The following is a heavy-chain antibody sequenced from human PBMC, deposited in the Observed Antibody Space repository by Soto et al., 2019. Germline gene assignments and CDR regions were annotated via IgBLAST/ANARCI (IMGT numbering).Heavy chain of an antibody. CDR2: IYYSGST. CDR3: ARGSGSYYDYYGMDV. D-gene: IGHD1-26*01. V-gene: IGHV4-59*01. J-gene: IGHJ6*02. CDR1: GGSISSYY. Sequence: PSETLSLTCTVSGGSISSYYWSWIRQPPGKGLEWIGYIYYSGSTNYNPSLKSRVTISVDTSKNQFSLKLSSVTAADTAVYYCARGSGSYYDYYGMDVWGQGTTVTVSS.